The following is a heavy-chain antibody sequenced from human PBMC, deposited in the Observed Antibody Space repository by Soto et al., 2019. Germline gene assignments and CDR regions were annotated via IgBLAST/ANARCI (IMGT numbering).Heavy chain of an antibody. V-gene: IGHV1-18*01. D-gene: IGHD3-16*01. CDR3: ARMGDAPYYYCGRDV. CDR1: GYTFSTYG. CDR2: INGYNGNT. J-gene: IGHJ6*02. Sequence: QVQLVQSGAEVKKPGASVKVSCKASGYTFSTYGISWVRQAPGQGLEWMGWINGYNGNTNYAPKLQGRITMTTDTSTTTAYMELRSLRSDDTAVYYCARMGDAPYYYCGRDVWGQGTTVTVTS.